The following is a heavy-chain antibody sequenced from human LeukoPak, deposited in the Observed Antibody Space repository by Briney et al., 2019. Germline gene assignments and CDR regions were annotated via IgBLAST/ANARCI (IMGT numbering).Heavy chain of an antibody. V-gene: IGHV7-4-1*02. J-gene: IGHJ4*02. CDR2: INTNTGNP. CDR1: GYTFTDYY. Sequence: ASVKVSCKASGYTFTDYYMHWVRQAPGQGLEWMGWINTNTGNPTYAQGFTGRFVFSLDTSVSTAYLQISSLKAEDTAVYYCASHSGDGSGSSLDYWGQGTLVTVSS. CDR3: ASHSGDGSGSSLDY. D-gene: IGHD3-10*01.